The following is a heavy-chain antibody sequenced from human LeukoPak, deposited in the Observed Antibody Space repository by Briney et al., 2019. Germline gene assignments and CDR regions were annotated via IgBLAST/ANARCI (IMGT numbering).Heavy chain of an antibody. D-gene: IGHD1-1*01. J-gene: IGHJ4*02. CDR3: ARSRPIDC. Sequence: GGSLRLSCAASGFTFSSYSMNWVRQAPGKGLEWVSSISSSGNFIHYADSLKGRFTISRDNAKNSLYLQMNSLRAEDTAVYYCARSRPIDCWGQGTLVTVSS. V-gene: IGHV3-21*01. CDR2: ISSSGNFI. CDR1: GFTFSSYS.